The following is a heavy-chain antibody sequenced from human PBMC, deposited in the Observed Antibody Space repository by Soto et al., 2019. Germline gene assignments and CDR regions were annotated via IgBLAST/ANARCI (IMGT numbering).Heavy chain of an antibody. D-gene: IGHD6-19*01. CDR2: VSHDGRNT. J-gene: IGHJ4*02. V-gene: IGHV3-30*18. CDR3: AKGGRQWLVTSDFNY. Sequence: PGGSLRLSCGASGFTFRDYARHCVRQAPDKGLEWVAVVSHDGRNTHYADSVKGRFTISRDSSKNTVSLEMTSLRAEDTAVYYCAKGGRQWLVTSDFNYWGQGALVTVSS. CDR1: GFTFRDYA.